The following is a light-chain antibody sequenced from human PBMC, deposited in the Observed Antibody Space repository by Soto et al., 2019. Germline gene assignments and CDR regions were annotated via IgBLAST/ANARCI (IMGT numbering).Light chain of an antibody. Sequence: EIVMTQFPATLSVSPGERATLSCRASQDIGVSLAWYQQKPGQAPRLLIYGASTRRTAFPARFSGSGSGTEVTLTISSLQSEEFAVYYCQQYHDWPPLTFGGGTKVEI. CDR3: QQYHDWPPLT. CDR1: QDIGVS. CDR2: GAS. V-gene: IGKV3-15*01. J-gene: IGKJ4*01.